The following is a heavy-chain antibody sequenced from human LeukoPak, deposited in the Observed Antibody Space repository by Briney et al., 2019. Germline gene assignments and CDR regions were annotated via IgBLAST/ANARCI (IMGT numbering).Heavy chain of an antibody. CDR1: GFTFSDYY. J-gene: IGHJ4*02. CDR3: ARDLSTYGKLRFLEWSSGGY. D-gene: IGHD3-3*01. CDR2: ISSSGSTI. V-gene: IGHV3-11*04. Sequence: GGSLRLSCAASGFTFSDYYMSWIRQAPGKGLEWVSYISSSGSTIYYADSVKGRFTISRDNAKNSLYLQMNSLRAEDTAVYYCARDLSTYGKLRFLEWSSGGYWGQGTLVTVSS.